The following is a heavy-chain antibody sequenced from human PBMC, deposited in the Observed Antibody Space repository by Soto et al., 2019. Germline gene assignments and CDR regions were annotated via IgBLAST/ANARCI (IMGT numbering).Heavy chain of an antibody. D-gene: IGHD5-12*01. CDR2: ISSSSSYI. CDR3: ARDRGVATITAYYGMDV. CDR1: GFTFSSYS. V-gene: IGHV3-21*01. J-gene: IGHJ6*02. Sequence: EVQLVESGGGLVKPGGSLRLSCAASGFTFSSYSMNWVRQAPGKGLEWVSSISSSSSYIYYADSVKGRFTISRDNAKNSLSLQMNSLRAEDMAVYYCARDRGVATITAYYGMDVWGQGTTVTVSS.